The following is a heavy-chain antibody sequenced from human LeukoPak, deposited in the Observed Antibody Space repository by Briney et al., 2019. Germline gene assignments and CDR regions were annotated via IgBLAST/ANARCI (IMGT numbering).Heavy chain of an antibody. CDR1: GGSFSGYY. CDR3: AAEVATISS. Sequence: SETLSLTCAVYGGSFSGYYWSWIRQPPGKGLEWIGEINHSGSTNYKPSLKSRVTISVDTSKNQFSLKLSSVTAADTAVYYCAAEVATISSWGQGTLVTVSS. J-gene: IGHJ4*02. CDR2: INHSGST. D-gene: IGHD5-12*01. V-gene: IGHV4-34*01.